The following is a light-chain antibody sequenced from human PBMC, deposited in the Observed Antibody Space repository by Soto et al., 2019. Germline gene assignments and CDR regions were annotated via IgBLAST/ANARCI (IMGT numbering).Light chain of an antibody. CDR1: KSDIGIYDF. CDR2: EVV. CDR3: KSYAGSNTYV. V-gene: IGLV2-8*01. J-gene: IGLJ1*01. Sequence: QAVVTQPPSASGSPGQSVTISCTGSKSDIGIYDFVSWYQHHPDKAPRLIIYEVVQRPSGVPDRFSGSKSGNTASLTVSGLQAADEADYFCKSYAGSNTYVFGTGTKVTVL.